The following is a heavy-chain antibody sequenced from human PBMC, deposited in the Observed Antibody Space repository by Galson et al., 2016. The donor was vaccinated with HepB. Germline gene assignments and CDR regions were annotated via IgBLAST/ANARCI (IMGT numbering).Heavy chain of an antibody. J-gene: IGHJ4*02. Sequence: SLRLSCAASGFIFSSYSMHWVRQTPEKGLEWISHISSSGSSIYYADSVKGRFTISRDNAKNSLYLHMNSLKAEDTAVYYCARSLNHYDTSDYWGQGTLVSVSS. CDR1: GFIFSSYS. D-gene: IGHD3-22*01. CDR3: ARSLNHYDTSDY. CDR2: ISSSGSSI. V-gene: IGHV3-48*03.